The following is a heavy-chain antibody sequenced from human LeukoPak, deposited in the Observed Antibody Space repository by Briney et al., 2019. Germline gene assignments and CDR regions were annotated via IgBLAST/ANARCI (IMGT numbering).Heavy chain of an antibody. V-gene: IGHV4-31*03. CDR2: IYYSGST. CDR3: ARALDFWSGHNWFDP. CDR1: GGSISSGGYY. Sequence: SQTLSLTCTVSGGSISSGGYYWSWIRQHPGKGLEWIGYIYYSGSTYYNPSLKSRVTISVDRSKNQFSLKLSSVTAADTAVYYCARALDFWSGHNWFDPWGQGTPVTVSS. D-gene: IGHD3-3*01. J-gene: IGHJ5*02.